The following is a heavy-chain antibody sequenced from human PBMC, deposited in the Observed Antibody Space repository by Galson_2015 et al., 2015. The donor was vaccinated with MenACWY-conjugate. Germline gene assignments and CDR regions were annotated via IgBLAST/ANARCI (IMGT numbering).Heavy chain of an antibody. D-gene: IGHD6-13*01. Sequence: SLRLSCAASGFTFNNYAMSWFRHSPGRGLEWVSAINGDDDQPFYAEAVKGRFTVARDSARNTVYLQMKSLRPEDTAIYYCAKRIAPPGAPYYFDSWGQGTLVTVSS. CDR2: INGDDDQP. CDR1: GFTFNNYA. V-gene: IGHV3-23*01. J-gene: IGHJ4*02. CDR3: AKRIAPPGAPYYFDS.